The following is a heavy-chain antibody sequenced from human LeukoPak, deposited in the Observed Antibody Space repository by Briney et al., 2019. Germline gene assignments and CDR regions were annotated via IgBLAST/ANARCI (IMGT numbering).Heavy chain of an antibody. D-gene: IGHD2-8*01. J-gene: IGHJ3*02. CDR1: GYTFTSYY. CDR2: INPSGGST. V-gene: IGHV1-46*01. Sequence: ASVTVSCKASGYTFTSYYMHWVRQAPGQWLEWMGIINPSGGSTSYAQKFQGRVTMTRDTSTSTVYMELSSLRSEDTAVYYCAREGRVTAFDIWGQGTMVTVSS. CDR3: AREGRVTAFDI.